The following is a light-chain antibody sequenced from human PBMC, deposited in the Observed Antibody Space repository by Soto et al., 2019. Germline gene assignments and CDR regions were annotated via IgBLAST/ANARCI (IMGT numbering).Light chain of an antibody. CDR2: GAS. V-gene: IGKV3-20*01. CDR3: QQYGSSPRLT. CDR1: QSVSSSY. J-gene: IGKJ4*01. Sequence: EIMLKQSPGTLSLSQGERATLSCRASQSVSSSYLAWYQQKPGQAPRLLIYGASSRATGSPDRFSGSGSGTDFALTISRLEPEDFAVYDCQQYGSSPRLTSGGGTKA.